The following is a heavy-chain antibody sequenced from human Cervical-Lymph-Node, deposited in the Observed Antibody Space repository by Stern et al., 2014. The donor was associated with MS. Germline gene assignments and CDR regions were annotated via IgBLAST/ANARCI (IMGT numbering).Heavy chain of an antibody. CDR3: ARDSSGWYEDY. J-gene: IGHJ4*02. V-gene: IGHV4-61*02. Sequence: QVQLQESGPGLVKPSQTLSLTCTVSGGSISSGSYYWSWIRQPAGKGLEWIGRIYTSGSTHYNPSLKSRVTISVDTSKNQFSLKLGFVTAADTAVYYCARDSSGWYEDYWGQGTLVTVSS. CDR2: IYTSGST. CDR1: GGSISSGSYY. D-gene: IGHD6-19*01.